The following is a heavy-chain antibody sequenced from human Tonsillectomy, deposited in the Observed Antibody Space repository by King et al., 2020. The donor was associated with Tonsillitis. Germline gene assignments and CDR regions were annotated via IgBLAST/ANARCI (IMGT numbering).Heavy chain of an antibody. Sequence: QLVQSGAEVKKPGASVKVSCKASGYTFTGYYMHWVRQAPGQGLEWMGWINPNSGGTNYAQKFQGRVTMTRDTSISTAYMELSRLRSDDTALYFCARVGFCSGCSCYSGPYPPDYWGQGTLVTVSA. CDR3: ARVGFCSGCSCYSGPYPPDY. CDR2: INPNSGGT. D-gene: IGHD2-15*01. J-gene: IGHJ4*02. CDR1: GYTFTGYY. V-gene: IGHV1-2*02.